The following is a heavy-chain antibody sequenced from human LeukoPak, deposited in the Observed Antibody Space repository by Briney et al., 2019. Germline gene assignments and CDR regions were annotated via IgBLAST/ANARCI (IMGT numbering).Heavy chain of an antibody. J-gene: IGHJ4*02. CDR2: VSTSGGST. D-gene: IGHD3-22*01. CDR1: GLTFSRYA. V-gene: IGHV3-23*01. CDR3: AKQAYDSPRTDFDY. Sequence: PGGSLRLSCAASGLTFSRYAMSWVRQAPGKGLEWVSGVSTSGGSTYYADCVKGRFTISRDNSKNTLHLQMNSLRAEDTAIYYCAKQAYDSPRTDFDYWGQGTLVTVSS.